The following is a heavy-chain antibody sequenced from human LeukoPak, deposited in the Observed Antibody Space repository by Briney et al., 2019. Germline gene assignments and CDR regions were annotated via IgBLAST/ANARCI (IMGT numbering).Heavy chain of an antibody. CDR2: INPNSGGT. V-gene: IGHV1-2*02. D-gene: IGHD5-24*01. CDR1: GYTFTGYY. CDR3: ARGVEMATITGVGFDY. J-gene: IGHJ4*02. Sequence: GASVKVSCKASGYTFTGYYMHWVRQAPGQGLEWMGWINPNSGGTNYAQKFQGRDTMTRDTSISTAYMELSRLRSDDTAVYYCARGVEMATITGVGFDYWGQGTLVTVSS.